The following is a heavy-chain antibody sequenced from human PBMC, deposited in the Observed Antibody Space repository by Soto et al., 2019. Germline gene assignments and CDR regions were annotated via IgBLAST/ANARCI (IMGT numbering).Heavy chain of an antibody. J-gene: IGHJ6*02. CDR1: GGSIDSAGSY. D-gene: IGHD3-10*01. Sequence: KPSETLSLTCAVSGGSIDSAGSYWSWIRQPAGQGLEWIGRFHISGSTNSNPSLKSRVTMSVDTSKNQFSLKLSSVTAADTAVYYCARDRIITLRGGGYGMDVWGQGTTVTVSS. CDR2: FHISGST. V-gene: IGHV4-61*02. CDR3: ARDRIITLRGGGYGMDV.